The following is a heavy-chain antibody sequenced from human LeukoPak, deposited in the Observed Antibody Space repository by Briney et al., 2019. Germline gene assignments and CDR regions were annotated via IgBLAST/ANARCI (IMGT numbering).Heavy chain of an antibody. D-gene: IGHD1-26*01. CDR2: MWYDGSRE. V-gene: IGHV3-33*01. CDR3: ARDLSFGSLDF. CDR1: GFTLSTHG. J-gene: IGHJ4*02. Sequence: GGSPRLSCAASGFTLSTHGMHWVRQAPGKGLEWVAGMWYDGSREDYADSVKGRFTISRDMSKNTLNLQMNSLRVEDTAMFYCARDLSFGSLDFRGQGTLVTVSS.